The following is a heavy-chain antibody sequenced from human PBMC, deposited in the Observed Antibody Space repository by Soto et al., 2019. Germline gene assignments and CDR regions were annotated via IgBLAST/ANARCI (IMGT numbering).Heavy chain of an antibody. V-gene: IGHV4-4*02. CDR1: SGSVGDTTW. CDR2: IFHSGSS. J-gene: IGHJ4*02. Sequence: QVHLQEAGPGLVNPSGTLSLTCAVSSGSVGDTTWWTWVRQSPGKGMEWMGEIFHSGSSNYNPSLGSRISMSIDTSMNQVSLKLTSVTAADTAIYYCATFNYGDHAFDNWGQGTLVTV. CDR3: ATFNYGDHAFDN. D-gene: IGHD4-17*01.